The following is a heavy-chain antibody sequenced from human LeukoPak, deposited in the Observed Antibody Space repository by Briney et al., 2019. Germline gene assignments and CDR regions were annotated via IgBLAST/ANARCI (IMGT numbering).Heavy chain of an antibody. J-gene: IGHJ4*02. CDR1: GFAFPNYW. D-gene: IGHD5-12*01. V-gene: IGHV3-7*01. CDR3: VRDGGVSGYDLLDY. Sequence: GESLTLSCEAAGFAFPNYWMTWVRQAPGKGLEWVAQVNQDGSEAYYADSVKARFTISRDNAKSSVSLQMNSLRAEDTAVYYCVRDGGVSGYDLLDYWGQGTLVTVSS. CDR2: VNQDGSEA.